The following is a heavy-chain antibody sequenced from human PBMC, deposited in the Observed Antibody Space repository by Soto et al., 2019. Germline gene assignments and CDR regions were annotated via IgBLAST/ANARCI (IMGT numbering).Heavy chain of an antibody. CDR1: GFTFSNAW. CDR2: IKSNTDGGTT. D-gene: IGHD1-20*01. J-gene: IGHJ4*02. CDR3: ATKRTGITTIGPGY. Sequence: EVQLVESGGALVKPGGSLRLSCAASGFTFSNAWMSWVRQAPGKGLEWVGRIKSNTDGGTTDYAAAVEGRFTISREDSKNTVYLQMDSLKTEDTAVYYCATKRTGITTIGPGYWGQGTLVTVSS. V-gene: IGHV3-15*02.